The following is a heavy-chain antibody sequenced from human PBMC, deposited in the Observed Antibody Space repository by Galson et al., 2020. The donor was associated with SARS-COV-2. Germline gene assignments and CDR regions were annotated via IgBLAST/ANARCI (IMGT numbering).Heavy chain of an antibody. D-gene: IGHD2-2*01. CDR3: ARDKRDGSIVVVPAAYNWFDP. Sequence: ASVKVSCKASGYTFTKYGISWVRQAPGQGLEWMGWISAYNGNTNYAQKLQGRVTMTTDTSTSTAYMELRSLRSDDTAVYYCARDKRDGSIVVVPAAYNWFDPWGQGTLVTVSS. J-gene: IGHJ5*02. CDR1: GYTFTKYG. V-gene: IGHV1-18*01. CDR2: ISAYNGNT.